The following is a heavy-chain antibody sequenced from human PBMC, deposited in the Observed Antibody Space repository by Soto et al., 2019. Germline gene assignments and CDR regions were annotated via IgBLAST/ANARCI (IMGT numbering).Heavy chain of an antibody. CDR2: MNPNSGNT. Sequence: GASMKGSCKASGYTLPRYYINWVRQATGQGLEWMGWMNPNSGNTGYAQKFQGRVTMTRNTSISTAYMELSSLRSEDTAVYYCARTLYGDNVDYWGQGTLVTVSS. D-gene: IGHD4-17*01. J-gene: IGHJ4*02. CDR3: ARTLYGDNVDY. CDR1: GYTLPRYY. V-gene: IGHV1-8*01.